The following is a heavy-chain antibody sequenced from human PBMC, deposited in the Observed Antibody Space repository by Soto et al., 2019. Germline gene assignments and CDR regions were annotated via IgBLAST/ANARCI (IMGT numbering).Heavy chain of an antibody. CDR2: ISGSGGST. J-gene: IGHJ5*02. CDR1: GFTFSSYA. CDR3: AKDREFISVYARPTCWFDP. Sequence: GGSLRLSCAASGFTFSSYAMSWVRQAPGKGLEWVSAISGSGGSTYYADSVKGRFTISRDNSKNTLYLQMNSLRAEDTAVYYCAKDREFISVYARPTCWFDPWGQGTLVTVSS. D-gene: IGHD2-8*01. V-gene: IGHV3-23*01.